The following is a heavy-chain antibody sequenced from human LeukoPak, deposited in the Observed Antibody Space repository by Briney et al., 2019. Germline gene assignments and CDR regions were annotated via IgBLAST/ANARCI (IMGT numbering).Heavy chain of an antibody. Sequence: ASVKVSCKASGYTFTSCGINWVRQAPGQGLEWMGWISAYNGHTNYAQKLQGRVTMTTDTSTSTAYMELRSLRSDDTAVYYCARDQLSRGVWFDPWGQGTLVTVSS. D-gene: IGHD1-1*01. CDR3: ARDQLSRGVWFDP. CDR1: GYTFTSCG. V-gene: IGHV1-18*01. J-gene: IGHJ5*02. CDR2: ISAYNGHT.